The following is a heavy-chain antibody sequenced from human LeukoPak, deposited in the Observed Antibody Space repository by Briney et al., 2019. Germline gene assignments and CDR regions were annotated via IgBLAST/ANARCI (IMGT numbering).Heavy chain of an antibody. CDR2: IYYSGST. D-gene: IGHD3-22*01. CDR3: ASSNYYDSSGYYERINWFDP. Sequence: PSQTLSLTXTVSGGSISSGDYYWSWIRQPPGKGLEWIGYIYYSGSTYYNPSLKSRVTISVDTSKNQFSLKLSSVTAADTAVYYCASSNYYDSSGYYERINWFDPWGQGTLVTVSS. J-gene: IGHJ5*02. V-gene: IGHV4-30-4*08. CDR1: GGSISSGDYY.